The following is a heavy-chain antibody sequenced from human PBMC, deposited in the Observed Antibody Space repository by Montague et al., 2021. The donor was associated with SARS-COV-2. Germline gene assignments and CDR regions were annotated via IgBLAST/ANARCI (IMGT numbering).Heavy chain of an antibody. CDR2: IYYSGST. V-gene: IGHV4-39*07. J-gene: IGHJ6*02. CDR3: ARVGRQQLVLLTGFDV. Sequence: SETLSLTCTVSGGSISSSSYYWGWIRQPPGKGLEWIGSIYYSGSTYYNPSLKSRVTISVDTSKNQFSLKLSSVTAADTAVYYCARVGRQQLVLLTGFDVWGQGTPVTVSS. D-gene: IGHD6-13*01. CDR1: GGSISSSSYY.